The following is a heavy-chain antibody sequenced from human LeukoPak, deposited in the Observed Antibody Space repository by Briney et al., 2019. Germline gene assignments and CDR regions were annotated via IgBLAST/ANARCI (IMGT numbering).Heavy chain of an antibody. D-gene: IGHD6-6*01. Sequence: GGSLRLSCAASGFTFSSYSMNWVRQAPGKGLEWVSSISSSSSYIYYADSVKGRFTISRDNAKNSLYLQMNSLRAEDTAVYYCARGDGSARLGSPYYYYGMDVWGQGTTVTVSS. CDR3: ARGDGSARLGSPYYYYGMDV. CDR2: ISSSSSYI. CDR1: GFTFSSYS. V-gene: IGHV3-21*01. J-gene: IGHJ6*02.